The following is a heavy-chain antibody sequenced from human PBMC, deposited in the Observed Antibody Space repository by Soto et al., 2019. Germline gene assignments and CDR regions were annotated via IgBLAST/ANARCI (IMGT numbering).Heavy chain of an antibody. CDR2: IIPIFGTA. Sequence: ASVKVSCKASGGTFSSYAISWVRQAPGRGLEWMGGIIPIFGTANYAQKFQGRVTITADKSTSTAYMELSSLRSEDTAVYYCASGLLLDYYDSSGYSDDFDIWGQGTMVTVSS. J-gene: IGHJ3*02. CDR1: GGTFSSYA. V-gene: IGHV1-69*06. CDR3: ASGLLLDYYDSSGYSDDFDI. D-gene: IGHD3-22*01.